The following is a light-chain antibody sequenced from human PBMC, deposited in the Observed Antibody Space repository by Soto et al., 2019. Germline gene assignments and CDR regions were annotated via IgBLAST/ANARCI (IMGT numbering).Light chain of an antibody. Sequence: EIVMTQSPATLSLSPGERVTLSCRASQSVSSNLAWYQQKVGQAPRLLIYGASTRATGIPARFSGSGSGTEFTLTISRLEPEDFAVYYCQQYGSSPSWTFGQGTKV. CDR3: QQYGSSPSWT. CDR2: GAS. V-gene: IGKV3-15*01. J-gene: IGKJ1*01. CDR1: QSVSSN.